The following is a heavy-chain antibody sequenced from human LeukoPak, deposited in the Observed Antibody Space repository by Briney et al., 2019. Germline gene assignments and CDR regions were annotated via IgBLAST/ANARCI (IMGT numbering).Heavy chain of an antibody. Sequence: PSQTLSLTCTVSGGSISSGGYYWNWIRQHSGRGLEWIGYIYDSGSTYYNPSLKSRVTISVDTSKNHFSLKLSSVTAADTAVYYCARVTMIVVVIDYWGQGTLVTVSS. CDR1: GGSISSGGYY. V-gene: IGHV4-31*03. CDR3: ARVTMIVVVIDY. D-gene: IGHD3-22*01. CDR2: IYDSGST. J-gene: IGHJ4*02.